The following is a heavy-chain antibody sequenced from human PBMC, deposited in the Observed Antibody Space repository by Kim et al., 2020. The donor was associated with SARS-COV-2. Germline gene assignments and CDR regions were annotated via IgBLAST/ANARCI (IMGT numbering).Heavy chain of an antibody. CDR2: IKQDGSEK. Sequence: GWSLRLSCAASGFIFSDYWMSWVRQAPGKGLEWVANIKQDGSEKNDVDSVKGRFTISRDNGKNSLYLQMNSLRAEDTAVYYCTRARRSSSYHPFDYLGQG. CDR3: TRARRSSSYHPFDY. D-gene: IGHD2-2*01. CDR1: GFIFSDYW. V-gene: IGHV3-7*01. J-gene: IGHJ4*02.